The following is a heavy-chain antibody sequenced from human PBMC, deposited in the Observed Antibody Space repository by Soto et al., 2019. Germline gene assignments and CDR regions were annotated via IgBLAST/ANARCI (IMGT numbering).Heavy chain of an antibody. V-gene: IGHV3-53*04. D-gene: IGHD6-19*01. CDR3: ARVLAVARGHYGMDV. CDR1: GFSVRSNY. J-gene: IGHJ6*02. Sequence: GGCLGLSCAASGFSVRSNYVSWVRQAPGKGLEWVSVIYSGGSTYYADSVKGRFTISRHNSKNTLYLQMNSLRAEDTAVYYCARVLAVARGHYGMDVWGQGTTVTVSS. CDR2: IYSGGST.